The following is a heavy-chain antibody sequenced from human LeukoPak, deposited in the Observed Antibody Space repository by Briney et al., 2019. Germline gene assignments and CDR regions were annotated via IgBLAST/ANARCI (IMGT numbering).Heavy chain of an antibody. V-gene: IGHV3-23*01. CDR3: AKVSYGDYSNNDY. CDR2: ISGSGGST. J-gene: IGHJ4*02. Sequence: GGSLGLSCAASGFTFSSYAMSWVRQAPGKGLEWVSAISGSGGSTYYADSVKGRFTISRDNSKNTLYLQMNSLRAEDTAVYYCAKVSYGDYSNNDYWGQGTLVTVSS. CDR1: GFTFSSYA. D-gene: IGHD4-17*01.